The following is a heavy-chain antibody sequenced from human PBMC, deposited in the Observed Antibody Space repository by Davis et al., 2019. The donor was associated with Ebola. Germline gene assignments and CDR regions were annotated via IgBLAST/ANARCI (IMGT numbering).Heavy chain of an antibody. D-gene: IGHD3-22*01. CDR3: ARGDYYDSSFADAFDI. J-gene: IGHJ3*02. CDR2: INSDGSST. CDR1: EFTFSGYA. Sequence: GESLKISCAASEFTFSGYAMSWVRQAPGKGLEWVSRINSDGSSTSYADSVKGRFTISRDNAKNSLYLQMNSLRAEDTAVYYCARGDYYDSSFADAFDIWGQGTMVTVSS. V-gene: IGHV3-74*01.